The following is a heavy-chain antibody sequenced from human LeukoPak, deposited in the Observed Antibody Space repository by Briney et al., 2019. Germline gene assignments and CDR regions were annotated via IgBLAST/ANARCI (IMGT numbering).Heavy chain of an antibody. J-gene: IGHJ4*02. Sequence: KPSETLSLTCTVSGGSISSYYWSWIRQPPGKGLEWIGHIYYSGSANYNPSLKSRVTISVDTSKIQFSLKLSSVIAADTAVYYCARGFSDNWYIYWGQGTLVTVSS. V-gene: IGHV4-59*08. CDR1: GGSISSYY. D-gene: IGHD6-13*01. CDR3: ARGFSDNWYIY. CDR2: IYYSGSA.